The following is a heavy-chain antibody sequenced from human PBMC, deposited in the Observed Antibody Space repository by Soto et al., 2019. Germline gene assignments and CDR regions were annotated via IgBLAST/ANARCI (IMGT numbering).Heavy chain of an antibody. D-gene: IGHD3-22*01. V-gene: IGHV1-2*04. Sequence: ASVKVSCKASGYTFTGYYMHWVRQAPGQGLEWMGWINPNSGGTNYAQKYQGWVTMTRDTSISTAYMELSRLRSDDTAVYYCARSPPSSGYSPAFDYWGQGTLVTGSS. CDR3: ARSPPSSGYSPAFDY. CDR1: GYTFTGYY. CDR2: INPNSGGT. J-gene: IGHJ4*02.